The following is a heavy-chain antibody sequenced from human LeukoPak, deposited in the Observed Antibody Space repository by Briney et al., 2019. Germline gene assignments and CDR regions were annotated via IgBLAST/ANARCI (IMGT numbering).Heavy chain of an antibody. J-gene: IGHJ4*02. V-gene: IGHV4-38-2*01. CDR1: GYSISSGYY. Sequence: SETLSLTCAVSGYSISSGYYRGWIRQPPGKGLEWIGSIYHSGSTYYNPSLKSRVTISVDTSKNQFSLKLSSVTAADTAVYYCARRLYSYGPFDYWGQGTLVTVSS. CDR2: IYHSGST. D-gene: IGHD5-18*01. CDR3: ARRLYSYGPFDY.